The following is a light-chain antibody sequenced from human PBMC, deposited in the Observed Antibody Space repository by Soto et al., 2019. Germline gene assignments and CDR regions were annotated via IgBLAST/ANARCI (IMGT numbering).Light chain of an antibody. Sequence: EIVMTQSPATLSVSPGERATLSCRASQSVSSNLAWYQQKPGQAPRLLIYGASTRATGIPARFSGSGSGPDFPPTISILQSEDFADYYCQQYNNWPRTFGQGTKVEIK. J-gene: IGKJ1*01. CDR3: QQYNNWPRT. V-gene: IGKV3-15*01. CDR2: GAS. CDR1: QSVSSN.